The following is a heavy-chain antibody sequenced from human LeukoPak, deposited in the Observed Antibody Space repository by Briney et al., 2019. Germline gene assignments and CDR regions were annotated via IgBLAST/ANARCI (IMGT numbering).Heavy chain of an antibody. CDR2: ISGSGGST. CDR1: GFTFSNYD. D-gene: IGHD4-17*01. Sequence: SGGTLRLSCAASGFTFSNYDMSWVRQAPGEGLEWVSAISGSGGSTFNADSVKGRFTISRDNSKNTLYLQMNSLRAEDTALYYCARDLSGDYELDYWGQGTLVTVSS. J-gene: IGHJ4*02. V-gene: IGHV3-23*01. CDR3: ARDLSGDYELDY.